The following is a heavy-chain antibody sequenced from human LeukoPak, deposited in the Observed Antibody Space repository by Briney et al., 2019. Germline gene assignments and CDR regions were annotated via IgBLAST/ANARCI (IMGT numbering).Heavy chain of an antibody. CDR3: ARDRAWNYFDY. J-gene: IGHJ4*02. D-gene: IGHD3-3*01. V-gene: IGHV3-23*01. CDR1: GFTLSSYA. CDR2: VDGGGGGT. Sequence: QSGGSLRLSCAASGFTLSSYAMTWVRQAPGRGLEWVSSVDGGGGGTYYADSVKGRFTISRDNSKNTLYLQMDSLRAEDTAVYYCARDRAWNYFDYWGQGTLVTVSS.